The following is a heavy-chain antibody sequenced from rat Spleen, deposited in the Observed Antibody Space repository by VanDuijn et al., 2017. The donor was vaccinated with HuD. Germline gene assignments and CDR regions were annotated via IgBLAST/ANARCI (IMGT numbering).Heavy chain of an antibody. CDR1: GFTFSNYG. CDR3: ATSGIYYSSYIQGDLFDY. CDR2: ITSAGDTT. Sequence: EVQLVESGGGLVQPGRSLKLSCAASGFTFSNYGMHWIRQAPGKGLEWVASITSAGDTTYYPDSVKGRFTISRDNAKSTQYLQMDSLRSEDTATYYCATSGIYYSSYIQGDLFDYWGQGTLVTVSS. J-gene: IGHJ3*01. D-gene: IGHD1-2*01. V-gene: IGHV5-19*01.